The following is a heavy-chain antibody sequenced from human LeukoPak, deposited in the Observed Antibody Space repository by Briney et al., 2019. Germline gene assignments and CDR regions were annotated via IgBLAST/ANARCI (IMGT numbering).Heavy chain of an antibody. V-gene: IGHV1-2*02. Sequence: AAVKVSCKASGYTFSDYIIHWVRQAPGQGLEWMGCITPSNGVTYYAQRFQGRVTVTRDTSITTAYMDLSGLTSDDTAVYYCAKEAGGFDSLGQGTLVTVSS. CDR3: AKEAGGFDS. D-gene: IGHD1-26*01. CDR1: GYTFSDYI. J-gene: IGHJ4*02. CDR2: ITPSNGVT.